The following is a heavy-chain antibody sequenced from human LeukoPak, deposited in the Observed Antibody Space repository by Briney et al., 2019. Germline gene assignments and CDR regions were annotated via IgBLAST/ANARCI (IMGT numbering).Heavy chain of an antibody. CDR1: GGSFSGYY. V-gene: IGHV4-34*01. CDR3: ARLRGSWSGERLVQGEGDL. D-gene: IGHD6-13*01. CDR2: INHSGST. Sequence: SETLSLTCAVYGGSFSGYYWSWIRQPPGKGLEWIGEINHSGSTNYNPSLKSRVTISVDTSKNQFSLKLSSVTAADTAVYYCARLRGSWSGERLVQGEGDLWGQGTLVTVSS. J-gene: IGHJ5*02.